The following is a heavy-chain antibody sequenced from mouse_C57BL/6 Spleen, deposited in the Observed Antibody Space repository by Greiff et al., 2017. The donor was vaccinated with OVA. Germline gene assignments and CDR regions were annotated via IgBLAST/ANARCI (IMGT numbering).Heavy chain of an antibody. Sequence: VQLQQPGAELVKPGASVKMSCKASGYTFTSYWITWVKQRPGQGLEWIGDIYPGSGSTNYNEKFKSKATLTVDTSSSTAYMQLSSLTSEDSAVYYGARSYYYGSSSFDYWGQGTTLTVSS. CDR1: GYTFTSYW. CDR2: IYPGSGST. D-gene: IGHD1-1*01. CDR3: ARSYYYGSSSFDY. V-gene: IGHV1-55*01. J-gene: IGHJ2*01.